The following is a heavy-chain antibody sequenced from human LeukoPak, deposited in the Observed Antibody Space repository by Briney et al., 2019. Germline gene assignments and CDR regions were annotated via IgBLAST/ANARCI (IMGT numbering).Heavy chain of an antibody. J-gene: IGHJ4*02. D-gene: IGHD1-26*01. CDR2: INPKTGGT. V-gene: IGHV1-2*02. CDR1: GYTFTGYY. CDR3: APRGSSDYYFDY. Sequence: ASVKVSCKTSGYTFTGYYMHWARQAPGQGPEWMGWINPKTGGTNYAQKFHGRVTMTRDTSVSTAYMELSSLRSDDTAVYYCAPRGSSDYYFDYGGQGTLVTVSS.